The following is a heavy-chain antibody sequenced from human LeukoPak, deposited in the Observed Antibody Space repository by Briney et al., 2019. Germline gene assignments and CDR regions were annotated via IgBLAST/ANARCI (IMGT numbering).Heavy chain of an antibody. Sequence: GGSLRLSCAASGFTFSDYYMSWIRQAPGKGLEWVSSISSSSSYIYYADSVKGRFTISRDDAKNSLYLQMNSLRAEDTAVYYCTTGYCSRTSCYYFDYWGQGTLVTVSS. CDR1: GFTFSDYY. D-gene: IGHD2-2*01. CDR2: ISSSSSYI. CDR3: TTGYCSRTSCYYFDY. V-gene: IGHV3-11*06. J-gene: IGHJ4*02.